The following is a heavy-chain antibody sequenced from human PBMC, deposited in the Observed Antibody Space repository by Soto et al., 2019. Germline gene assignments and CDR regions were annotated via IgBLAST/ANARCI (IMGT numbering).Heavy chain of an antibody. D-gene: IGHD1-26*01. CDR2: IIPIFGTA. CDR1: GGTFSSYA. V-gene: IGHV1-69*13. CDR3: ARDGGGSPGAFDI. J-gene: IGHJ3*02. Sequence: GASVKVSCKASGGTFSSYAISWVRQAPGQGLEWMGGIIPIFGTANYAQKFQGRVTITADESTSTAYMELSSLRSEDTAVYYCARDGGGSPGAFDIWGQGTMVTVSS.